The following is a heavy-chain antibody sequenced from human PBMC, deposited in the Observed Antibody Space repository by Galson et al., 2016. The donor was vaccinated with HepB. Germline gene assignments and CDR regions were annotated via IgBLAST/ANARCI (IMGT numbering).Heavy chain of an antibody. J-gene: IGHJ3*01. CDR3: ARDVIVGAYSMGAYDL. CDR1: GGSIISGGYS. V-gene: IGHV4-30-2*01. D-gene: IGHD1-26*01. Sequence: TLSLTCSVSGGSIISGGYSWTWIRHPPGKGLEWIGHVYQSGSAYYDASFESRVTISIDRSKNQFFLHLTSVTAADAAIYYCARDVIVGAYSMGAYDLWGQGTMVTVSS. CDR2: VYQSGSA.